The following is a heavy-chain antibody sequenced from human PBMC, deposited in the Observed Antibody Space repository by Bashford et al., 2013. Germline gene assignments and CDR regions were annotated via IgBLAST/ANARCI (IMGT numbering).Heavy chain of an antibody. J-gene: IGHJ4*02. Sequence: SVKVSCKASGGTFSSYAISWVRQAPGQGLEWMGRIIPILGIANYAQKFQGRVTITADKSTSTAYMELSSLRSEDTAVYYCAREPIAVAGPKPLNFDYWGRGNPGHRLL. V-gene: IGHV1-69*04. CDR2: IIPILGIA. CDR3: AREPIAVAGPKPLNFDY. D-gene: IGHD6-19*01. CDR1: GGTFSSYA.